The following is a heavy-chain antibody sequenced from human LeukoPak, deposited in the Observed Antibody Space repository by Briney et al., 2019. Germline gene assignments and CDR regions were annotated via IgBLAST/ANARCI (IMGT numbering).Heavy chain of an antibody. D-gene: IGHD3-10*01. CDR1: GGSISSYY. Sequence: LXCTVSGGSISSYYWSWIRQPPGKGLEWIGYIYYSGSTNYNPSLKSRVTISVDTSKNQFSLKLSSVTAADTAVYYCARLFGSGTYWGQGTLVTVSS. J-gene: IGHJ4*02. V-gene: IGHV4-59*08. CDR3: ARLFGSGTY. CDR2: IYYSGST.